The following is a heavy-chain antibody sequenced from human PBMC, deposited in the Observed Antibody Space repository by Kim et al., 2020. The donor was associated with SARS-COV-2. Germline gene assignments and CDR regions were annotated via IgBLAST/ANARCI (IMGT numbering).Heavy chain of an antibody. V-gene: IGHV3-53*01. Sequence: DPRKGRFPIARDNSNNTLYLQMNSVRVEDTAVYYCTRDPFGSGTYNSDSWGQGTRVTVSS. J-gene: IGHJ4*02. CDR3: TRDPFGSGTYNSDS. D-gene: IGHD3-10*01.